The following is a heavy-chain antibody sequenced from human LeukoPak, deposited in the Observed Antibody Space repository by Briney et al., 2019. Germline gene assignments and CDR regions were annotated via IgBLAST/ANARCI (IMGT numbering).Heavy chain of an antibody. CDR2: IIPIFGTA. V-gene: IGHV1-69*13. CDR3: ARDFWSGYNSPLVVDYYYMDV. J-gene: IGHJ6*03. CDR1: GYTFTSYG. D-gene: IGHD3-3*01. Sequence: SVKVSCKASGYTFTSYGISWVRQAPGQGLEWMGGIIPIFGTANYAQKFQGRVTITADESTSTAYMELSSLRSEDTAVYYCARDFWSGYNSPLVVDYYYMDVWGKGTTVTVSS.